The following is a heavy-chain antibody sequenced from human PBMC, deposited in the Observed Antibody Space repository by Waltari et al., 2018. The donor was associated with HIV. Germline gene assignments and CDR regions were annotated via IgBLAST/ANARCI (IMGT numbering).Heavy chain of an antibody. V-gene: IGHV3-15*01. J-gene: IGHJ4*02. D-gene: IGHD2-15*01. CDR3: TSTGGGITDY. CDR2: IKSEDDGGTT. Sequence: EVQLVESGGGLVKPGESLRLSCAASGFTITNAWMSWVRQAPGKGLEWVGRIKSEDDGGTTDYAAPVKGRFTISRDDSKNALYLQMNSLKTEDTALYYCTSTGGGITDYWGQGTLVTVSS. CDR1: GFTITNAW.